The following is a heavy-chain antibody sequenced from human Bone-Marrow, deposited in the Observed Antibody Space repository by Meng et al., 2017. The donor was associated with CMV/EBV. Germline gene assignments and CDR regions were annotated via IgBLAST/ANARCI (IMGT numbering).Heavy chain of an antibody. J-gene: IGHJ3*02. D-gene: IGHD3-22*01. CDR1: GGTFSSYA. Sequence: QARLLQSGAEVKKPGCSVKVSGKASGGTFSSYAISWVRQAPGQGLEWMGGIIPIFGTANYAQKFQGRVTITADESTSTTYMELSSLRSEDTAVYYCARDKKGGDSSGYGAFDIWGQGTMVTVSS. CDR2: IIPIFGTA. V-gene: IGHV1-69*12. CDR3: ARDKKGGDSSGYGAFDI.